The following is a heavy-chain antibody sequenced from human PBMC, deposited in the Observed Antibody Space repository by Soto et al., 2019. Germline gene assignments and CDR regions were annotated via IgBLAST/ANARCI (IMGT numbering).Heavy chain of an antibody. Sequence: SETLSLTCTVSGGSISSYYWSWIRQPPGKGLEWIGYIYYSGSTNYNPSLKSRVTISVDTSKNQFSLKLSSVTAADTAVYYCARHSSGYSYGNFDYWGQGTLVTVSS. D-gene: IGHD5-18*01. J-gene: IGHJ4*02. CDR2: IYYSGST. CDR3: ARHSSGYSYGNFDY. CDR1: GGSISSYY. V-gene: IGHV4-59*08.